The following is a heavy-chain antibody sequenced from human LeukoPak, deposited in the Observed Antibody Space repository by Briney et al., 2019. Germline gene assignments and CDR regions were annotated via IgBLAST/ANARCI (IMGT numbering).Heavy chain of an antibody. CDR1: GFTSSSYS. Sequence: GGSLRLSCAASGFTSSSYSMNWVRQAPGKGLEWVSCISSSSSYIYYADSVKGRFTISRDNAKNSLYLQMTSLRAEDTAVYYCARGWSPLQYCSGGSCYSDYWGQGTLVTVSS. V-gene: IGHV3-21*01. D-gene: IGHD2-15*01. J-gene: IGHJ4*02. CDR3: ARGWSPLQYCSGGSCYSDY. CDR2: ISSSSSYI.